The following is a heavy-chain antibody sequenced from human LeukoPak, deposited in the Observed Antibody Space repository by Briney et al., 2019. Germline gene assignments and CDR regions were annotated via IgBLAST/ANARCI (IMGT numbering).Heavy chain of an antibody. CDR3: ARDRSDSSSSNWFDP. D-gene: IGHD6-6*01. J-gene: IGHJ5*02. V-gene: IGHV4-59*12. CDR2: IYYSGST. Sequence: SSETLSLTCTVSGGSISSYYWSLIRQPPGKGLEWIGYIYYSGSTNYNPSLKSRVTISVDTSKNQFSLKLSSVTAADTAVYYCARDRSDSSSSNWFDPWGQGTLVTVSS. CDR1: GGSISSYY.